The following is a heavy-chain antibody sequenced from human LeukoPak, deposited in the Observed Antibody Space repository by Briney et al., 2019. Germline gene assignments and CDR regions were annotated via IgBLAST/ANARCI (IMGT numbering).Heavy chain of an antibody. CDR3: ARDLSVNAFDI. J-gene: IGHJ3*02. Sequence: SETLTLTCTVSGASVRSDHWNWIRQPPGKGLGWIAYMHGSGSPNYNPSLASRLTLSVDATENLLSLKPTSVTAADTAVYFCARDLSVNAFDIWGQGTLVTVSS. V-gene: IGHV4-59*02. D-gene: IGHD2/OR15-2a*01. CDR2: MHGSGSP. CDR1: GASVRSDH.